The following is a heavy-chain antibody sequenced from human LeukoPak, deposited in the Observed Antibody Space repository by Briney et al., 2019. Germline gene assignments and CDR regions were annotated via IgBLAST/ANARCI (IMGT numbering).Heavy chain of an antibody. Sequence: GGSLRLSCVASGFIFRNYAMHWVRQAPGKGLEWVAVGSHDRRNKIYGDSVKGRFTISRDNSKNTVYLQMDNLRPEDTAVYYCAKDRDSSTWSFFDFWGQGTLVTVSS. CDR3: AKDRDSSTWSFFDF. CDR2: GSHDRRNK. J-gene: IGHJ4*02. CDR1: GFIFRNYA. V-gene: IGHV3-30*18. D-gene: IGHD6-13*01.